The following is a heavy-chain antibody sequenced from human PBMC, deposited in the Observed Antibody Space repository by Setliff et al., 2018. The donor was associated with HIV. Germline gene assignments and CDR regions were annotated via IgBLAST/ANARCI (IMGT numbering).Heavy chain of an antibody. CDR3: ARSRDARGWYFDL. V-gene: IGHV4-34*01. CDR2: INHSDFT. J-gene: IGHJ2*01. CDR1: GGSFSGFD. D-gene: IGHD6-6*01. Sequence: SETLSLTCAVYGGSFSGFDWNWSWIRQPPGKGLEWIGEINHSDFTNYNPSLKSRITISVDTSKNLFSLKVSSVTAADAAVYYCARSRDARGWYFDLWGRGTLVTVSS.